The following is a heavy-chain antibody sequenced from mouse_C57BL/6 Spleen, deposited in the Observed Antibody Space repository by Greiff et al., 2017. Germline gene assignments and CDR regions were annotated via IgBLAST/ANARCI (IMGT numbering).Heavy chain of an antibody. CDR3: TRAAWDYYFDY. J-gene: IGHJ2*01. CDR1: GFTFSSSA. D-gene: IGHD4-1*01. V-gene: IGHV5-9-1*02. CDR2: ISSGGDYF. Sequence: EVKLVESGEGLVKPGGSLKLSCAASGFTFSSSAMSWVRQTPEKRLEWVAYISSGGDYFYYADTVKGRFTISRDNARNTLYLQMSSLKSEDTAMYYCTRAAWDYYFDYWGQGTTLTVSS.